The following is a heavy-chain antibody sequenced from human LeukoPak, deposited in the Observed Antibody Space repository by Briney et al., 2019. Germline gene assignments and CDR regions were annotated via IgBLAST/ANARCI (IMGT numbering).Heavy chain of an antibody. CDR3: ARDERSRYYYMDV. J-gene: IGHJ6*03. V-gene: IGHV4-59*01. Sequence: PSETLSLTCTVTGGSISRYYWSWLRQPPGKGLEWIRYMYYSGSTKYKPSLKSRVSISIYTSKNQFSLKLSPVTAADTAVYYCARDERSRYYYMDVWGKGTTVTVSS. CDR2: MYYSGST. CDR1: GGSISRYY.